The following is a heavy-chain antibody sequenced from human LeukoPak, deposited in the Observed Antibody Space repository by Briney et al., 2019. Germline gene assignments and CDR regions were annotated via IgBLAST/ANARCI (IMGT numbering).Heavy chain of an antibody. Sequence: GASVKVSCKASGYTFTGYYMHWVRQAPGQGLEWMGWINPNSGGTNYAQKFQGRVTMTRATSISTAYMELSRLRSDDTAVYYYARTPGYYDSSGYYDHDYWGQGTLVTVSS. J-gene: IGHJ4*02. D-gene: IGHD3-22*01. CDR2: INPNSGGT. CDR3: ARTPGYYDSSGYYDHDY. V-gene: IGHV1-2*02. CDR1: GYTFTGYY.